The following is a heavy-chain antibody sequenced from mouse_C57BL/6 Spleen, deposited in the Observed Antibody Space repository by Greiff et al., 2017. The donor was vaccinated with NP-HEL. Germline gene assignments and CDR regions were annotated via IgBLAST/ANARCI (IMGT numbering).Heavy chain of an antibody. D-gene: IGHD1-1*01. J-gene: IGHJ4*01. CDR1: GYTFTDYN. CDR2: INPNNGGT. CDR3: ARLRITFYAMDY. Sequence: SGPELVKPGASVKIPCKASGYTFTDYNMDWVKQSHGKSLEWIGDINPNNGGTIYNQKFKGKATLTVDKSSSTAYMELRSLTSEDTAVYYCARLRITFYAMDYWGQGTSVTVSS. V-gene: IGHV1-18*01.